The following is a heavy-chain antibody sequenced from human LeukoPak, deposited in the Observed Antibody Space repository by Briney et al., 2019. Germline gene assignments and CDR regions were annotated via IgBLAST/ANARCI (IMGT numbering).Heavy chain of an antibody. CDR1: GFTFSSYA. Sequence: GSLRLSCAASGFTFSSYAMSWVRQAPGKGLEWVSATSGSGGSTYYADSVKGRFTISRDNSKNTLYLQMNSLRAEDTAVYYCAKDYDFWSGYGRPYFDYWGQGTLVTVSS. D-gene: IGHD3-3*01. J-gene: IGHJ4*02. V-gene: IGHV3-23*01. CDR2: TSGSGGST. CDR3: AKDYDFWSGYGRPYFDY.